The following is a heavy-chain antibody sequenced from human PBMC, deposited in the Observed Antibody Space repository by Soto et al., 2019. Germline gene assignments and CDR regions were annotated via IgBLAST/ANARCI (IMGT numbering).Heavy chain of an antibody. CDR2: IDPSDSYT. V-gene: IGHV5-10-1*01. D-gene: IGHD1-1*01. Sequence: GEALKISCQGSGYSLTSHWITWERQTPGKGLEWMGRIDPSDSYTNYSPSFQGRVTISADRSISTAFLQWSSLEASDTAIYYCARRLSGPKEEYNAYYFYGLDVWGQGXTVTVYS. CDR1: GYSLTSHW. J-gene: IGHJ6*02. CDR3: ARRLSGPKEEYNAYYFYGLDV.